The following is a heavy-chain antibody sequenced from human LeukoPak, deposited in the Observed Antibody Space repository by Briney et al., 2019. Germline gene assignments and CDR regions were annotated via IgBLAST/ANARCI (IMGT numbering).Heavy chain of an antibody. J-gene: IGHJ5*02. CDR2: IYTSGST. Sequence: SETLSLTCAVSGGSISSYFWTWIRQPAGMGLEWIGRIYTSGSTNYKPSLKSRVTMSVDTSKNQFSLKLSSVTAADTAVYYCARHRYYYGSGSYYTKGYNWFDPWGQGTLVTVSS. V-gene: IGHV4-4*07. CDR1: GGSISSYF. CDR3: ARHRYYYGSGSYYTKGYNWFDP. D-gene: IGHD3-10*01.